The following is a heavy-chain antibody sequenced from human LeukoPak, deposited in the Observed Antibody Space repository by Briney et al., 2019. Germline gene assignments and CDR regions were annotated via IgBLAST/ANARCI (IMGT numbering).Heavy chain of an antibody. CDR1: GGSISSYY. CDR3: ARARSYGSGSNWFDP. J-gene: IGHJ5*02. CDR2: IYTSGST. V-gene: IGHV4-4*07. Sequence: SETLSLTCTVSGGSISSYYWSWIRQPAGKGLEWVWRIYTSGSTNYNPSLKSRVTMTVDTSKNQFSLKLSSVTAADTAVYYCARARSYGSGSNWFDPWGQGTLVTVSS. D-gene: IGHD3-10*01.